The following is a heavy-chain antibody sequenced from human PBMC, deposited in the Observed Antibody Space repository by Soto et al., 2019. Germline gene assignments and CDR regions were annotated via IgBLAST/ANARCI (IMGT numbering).Heavy chain of an antibody. CDR1: GGSFSGYY. J-gene: IGHJ5*02. Sequence: QVQLQQWGAGLLKPSETLSLTCAVYGGSFSGYYWSWIRQPPGKGLEWIGEINHSGSTNYNPSLKSRVTRSVDTSKTQFSLKLSSVTAADTAVYYCARGRVAAAGTGGSYNWFDPWGQGTLVTVSS. CDR3: ARGRVAAAGTGGSYNWFDP. V-gene: IGHV4-34*01. D-gene: IGHD6-13*01. CDR2: INHSGST.